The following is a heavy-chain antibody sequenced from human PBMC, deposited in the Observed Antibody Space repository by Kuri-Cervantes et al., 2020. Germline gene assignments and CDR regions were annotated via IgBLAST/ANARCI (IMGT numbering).Heavy chain of an antibody. D-gene: IGHD3-22*01. Sequence: SETLSLSCAVSGYCISSGYYWGWIRQPPGKGLEWIGSIYHSGSTYYNPSLKSRVTISVDTSKNQFSLKLSSVTAADTAVYYCTRRLDSSGYYYAFDIWGQGTMVTVSS. CDR1: GYCISSGYY. J-gene: IGHJ3*02. CDR3: TRRLDSSGYYYAFDI. V-gene: IGHV4-38-2*01. CDR2: IYHSGST.